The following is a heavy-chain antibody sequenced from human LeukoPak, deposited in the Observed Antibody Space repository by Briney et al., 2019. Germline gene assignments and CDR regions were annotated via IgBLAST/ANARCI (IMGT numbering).Heavy chain of an antibody. Sequence: WASVKVSCKASGYTFTSHGISWVRQAPGQGLEWMGWISAYNGNTNYAQKLQGRVTMTTDTSTSTAYMELRSLRSDDTAVYYCARVVVVAAKHWFDPWGQGTLVTVSS. J-gene: IGHJ5*02. D-gene: IGHD2-15*01. CDR1: GYTFTSHG. CDR3: ARVVVVAAKHWFDP. CDR2: ISAYNGNT. V-gene: IGHV1-18*01.